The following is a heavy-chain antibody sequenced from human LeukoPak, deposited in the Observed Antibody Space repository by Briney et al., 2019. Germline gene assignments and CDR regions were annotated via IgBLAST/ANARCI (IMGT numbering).Heavy chain of an antibody. J-gene: IGHJ4*02. CDR2: IYYSGST. V-gene: IGHV4-59*01. Sequence: PSETLSLTCTVSGGSISSYYWSCMRQPPGKGLEWIGYIYYSGSTNNNPSLKSRVTISVDTSKNQFSLKLSSVTAADTAVYYCARDSSGWYRFDYWGQGTLVTVSS. CDR3: ARDSSGWYRFDY. D-gene: IGHD6-19*01. CDR1: GGSISSYY.